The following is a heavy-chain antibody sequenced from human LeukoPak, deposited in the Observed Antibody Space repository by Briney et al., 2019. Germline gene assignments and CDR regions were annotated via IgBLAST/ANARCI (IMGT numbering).Heavy chain of an antibody. J-gene: IGHJ5*02. D-gene: IGHD6-13*01. Sequence: ASVKVSCKASGGTFSSYAISWVRQAPGQGLEWTGGTIPIFGTANYAQKFQGRVTITTDESTSTAYMELSSLRSEDTAVYYCAHDSSSWYWFDPWGQGTLVTVSS. V-gene: IGHV1-69*05. CDR1: GGTFSSYA. CDR2: TIPIFGTA. CDR3: AHDSSSWYWFDP.